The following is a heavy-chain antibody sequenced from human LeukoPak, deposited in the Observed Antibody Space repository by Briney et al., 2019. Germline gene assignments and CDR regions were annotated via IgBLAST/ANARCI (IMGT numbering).Heavy chain of an antibody. J-gene: IGHJ4*02. Sequence: SETLSLTCTVSGGSISSYYWSWIRQPPGKGLEYIGYIYYSGSTNYNPSLKSRVTISVDTSKNQFSLKLSSVTAADTAVYYCASVEGITGRDYWGQGTLVTVSS. CDR1: GGSISSYY. CDR2: IYYSGST. D-gene: IGHD1-20*01. CDR3: ASVEGITGRDY. V-gene: IGHV4-59*01.